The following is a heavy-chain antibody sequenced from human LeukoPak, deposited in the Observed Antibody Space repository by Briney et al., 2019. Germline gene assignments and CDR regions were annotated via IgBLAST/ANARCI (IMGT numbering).Heavy chain of an antibody. J-gene: IGHJ6*04. CDR2: ISRSGSTK. CDR1: GFTFSDYN. D-gene: IGHD3-10*02. Sequence: GGSLRLSCAASGFTFSDYNMRWIRQAPGKGLEWVSSISRSGSTKYYADSVKGRFTISRDNAKNPLYLQMNSLRAEDTAVYYCAELGITMIGGVWGKGTTVTISS. CDR3: AELGITMIGGV. V-gene: IGHV3-11*04.